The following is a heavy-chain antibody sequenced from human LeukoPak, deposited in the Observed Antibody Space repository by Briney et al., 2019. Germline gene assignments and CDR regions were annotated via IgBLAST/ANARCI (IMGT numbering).Heavy chain of an antibody. CDR3: TRWTYGDFPYYYYYYMDV. J-gene: IGHJ6*03. D-gene: IGHD4-17*01. V-gene: IGHV3-73*01. CDR1: GFTFSGSA. Sequence: GGSLRLSCAASGFTFSGSAMHWVRQASGKGLEWVGRIRSKANSYAPAYAASVKGRFTISRDDSKNKAYLQMNSLKTEDTAVYYCTRWTYGDFPYYYYYYMDVWGKGTTVTVSS. CDR2: IRSKANSYAP.